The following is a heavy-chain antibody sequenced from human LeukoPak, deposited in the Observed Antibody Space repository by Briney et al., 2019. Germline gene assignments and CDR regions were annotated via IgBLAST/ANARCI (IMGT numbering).Heavy chain of an antibody. CDR3: ARATPGGLHGYSFDY. D-gene: IGHD5-24*01. CDR1: GYTFKNYD. J-gene: IGHJ4*02. V-gene: IGHV1-8*02. Sequence: ASVKVSCKASGYTFKNYDINWVRQATGQGLEWMGWMNPNSGNTGFAQKFQDRVSMARDTSINTAYMELTSLRSGDTAVYYCARATPGGLHGYSFDYWGQGTVVTVYS. CDR2: MNPNSGNT.